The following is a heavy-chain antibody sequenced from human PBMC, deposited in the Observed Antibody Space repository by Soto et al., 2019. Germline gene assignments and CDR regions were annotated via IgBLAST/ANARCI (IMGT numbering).Heavy chain of an antibody. J-gene: IGHJ4*02. D-gene: IGHD6-19*01. CDR2: ISGSGGST. CDR1: GFTFSSYA. V-gene: IGHV3-23*01. Sequence: PGGSLRLSCAASGFTFSSYAMSWVRQAPGKGLEWVSAISGSGGSTYYADSVKGRFTISRDNSKNTLYLQMNSLRAEDTAVYYCASSDLYSSGWGAFSGPFDYWGQGTLVTVSS. CDR3: ASSDLYSSGWGAFSGPFDY.